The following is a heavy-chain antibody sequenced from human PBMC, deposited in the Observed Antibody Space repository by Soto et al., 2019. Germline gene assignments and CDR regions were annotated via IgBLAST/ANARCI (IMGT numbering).Heavy chain of an antibody. CDR3: VRVGMIGTVLGSWFDP. D-gene: IGHD2-21*01. CDR2: ISTSGST. J-gene: IGHJ5*02. CDR1: GGSISSYY. V-gene: IGHV4-4*07. Sequence: SETLSLTCSVSGGSISSYYWSWIRQPAGKGLEWVGRISTSGSTNYNPSLKSRVTMSVDTSKNHFSLNLRSVTAADTAFYYCVRVGMIGTVLGSWFDPWGQGTLVTVSS.